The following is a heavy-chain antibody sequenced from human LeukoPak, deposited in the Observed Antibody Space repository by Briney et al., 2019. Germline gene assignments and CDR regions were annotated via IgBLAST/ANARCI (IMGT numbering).Heavy chain of an antibody. CDR1: GFTVSSNY. D-gene: IGHD2-2*01. CDR2: ISGNSGSI. Sequence: GGSLRLSCAASGFTVSSNYMSWVRQAPGRGLEWVSGISGNSGSIGYADSVKGRFTISRDNAKNSLYLQMNSLRAEDTAVYYCARGRGYCSSTSCYYFDYWGRGTLVTVSS. V-gene: IGHV3-48*04. CDR3: ARGRGYCSSTSCYYFDY. J-gene: IGHJ4*02.